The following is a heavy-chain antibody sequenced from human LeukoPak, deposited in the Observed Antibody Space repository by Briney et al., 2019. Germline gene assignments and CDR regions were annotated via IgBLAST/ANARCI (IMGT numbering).Heavy chain of an antibody. CDR1: GGSISRYY. Sequence: SETLSLTCTVSGGSISRYYWSWIRQPAGKGLEWIGRIYTSGSTNYNPSLKSRVTISVDKSKNQFSLKLSSVTAADTAVYYCARGSYRNPYYFDYWGQGTLVTVSS. CDR2: IYTSGST. V-gene: IGHV4-4*07. CDR3: ARGSYRNPYYFDY. J-gene: IGHJ4*02. D-gene: IGHD1-14*01.